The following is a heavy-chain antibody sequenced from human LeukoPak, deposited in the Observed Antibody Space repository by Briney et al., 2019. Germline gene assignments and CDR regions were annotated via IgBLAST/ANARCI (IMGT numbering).Heavy chain of an antibody. D-gene: IGHD2-15*01. J-gene: IGHJ1*01. CDR3: ARGDCSSDTCYLPEYFQH. Sequence: ASVKVSCKASGYTLISYSISWVRQAPGQGLEWMGWISAYNGHTNYAQKLQGRVTVTTDTSTCTAYMELRSLRPDDTAVYYCARGDCSSDTCYLPEYFQHWGQGTLVTVSS. CDR2: ISAYNGHT. V-gene: IGHV1-18*01. CDR1: GYTLISYS.